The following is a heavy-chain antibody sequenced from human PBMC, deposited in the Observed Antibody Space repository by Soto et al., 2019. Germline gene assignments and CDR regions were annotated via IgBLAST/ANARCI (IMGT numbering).Heavy chain of an antibody. CDR3: VKLGLLAYYNYGMDV. D-gene: IGHD1-26*01. CDR1: GFTFRSYA. Sequence: GGSLRLSCSASGFTFRSYAMHWVRQAPGKGLEYVSAISNNGGSTYYADSVKGRFTISRDNSKNTLYLQMSSLRAEDTAVYYCVKLGLLAYYNYGMDVWGQGTTVTVSS. J-gene: IGHJ6*02. V-gene: IGHV3-64D*08. CDR2: ISNNGGST.